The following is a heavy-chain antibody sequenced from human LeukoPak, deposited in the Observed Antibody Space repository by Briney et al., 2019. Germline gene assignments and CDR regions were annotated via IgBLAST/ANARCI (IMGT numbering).Heavy chain of an antibody. V-gene: IGHV4-34*01. CDR1: GGSFSGCY. D-gene: IGHD3-10*02. CDR2: INHSGST. CDR3: ALCVGNRGYFDY. J-gene: IGHJ4*02. Sequence: PSETLSLTCAVYGGSFSGCYWSWIRQPPGKGLEWIGEINHSGSTNYNPSLKSRVTISVDTSKNQFSPKLSSVTAADTAVYYCALCVGNRGYFDYWGQGTLVTVSS.